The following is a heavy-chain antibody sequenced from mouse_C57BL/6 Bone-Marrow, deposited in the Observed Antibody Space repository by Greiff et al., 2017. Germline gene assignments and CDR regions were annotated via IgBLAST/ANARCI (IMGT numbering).Heavy chain of an antibody. CDR1: GFTFSSYA. Sequence: EVKLMESGGGLVKPGGSLKLSCAASGFTFSSYAMSWVRQTPEKRLEWVATISDGGSYTYYPDNVTGRFTISRDNAKNNLYLQMSHLKSEDTAMYYCARVSLDFDVWGTGTTVTVSS. J-gene: IGHJ1*03. CDR2: ISDGGSYT. CDR3: ARVSLDFDV. V-gene: IGHV5-4*03.